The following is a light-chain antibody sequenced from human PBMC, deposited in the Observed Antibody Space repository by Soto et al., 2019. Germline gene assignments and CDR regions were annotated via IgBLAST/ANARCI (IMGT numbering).Light chain of an antibody. CDR1: QSVSSTY. CDR2: GAS. V-gene: IGKV3-20*01. CDR3: QQYGSSPVT. Sequence: EIVLTQSPGTLSLSPGERATLSCRASQSVSSTYLAWYQQRPGQAPRLLIYGASSRATGIPDRFSGSGSGTDFTLTVGKLEPEDFAVYFCQQYGSSPVTFGQGTRLEIK. J-gene: IGKJ5*01.